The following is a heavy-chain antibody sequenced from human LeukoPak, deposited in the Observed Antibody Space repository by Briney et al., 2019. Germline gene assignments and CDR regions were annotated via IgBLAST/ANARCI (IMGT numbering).Heavy chain of an antibody. V-gene: IGHV3-53*01. Sequence: GGSLRLSCAGSGFTVSSNYMNWVRQAPGKGLEWVSVIYSGGVTYYADSVKGRFTISRDNSKNTLYLQMNSLRAEDTAVYYCARGLRHFDYWGQGTLVTVSS. CDR2: IYSGGVT. CDR3: ARGLRHFDY. CDR1: GFTVSSNY. J-gene: IGHJ4*02.